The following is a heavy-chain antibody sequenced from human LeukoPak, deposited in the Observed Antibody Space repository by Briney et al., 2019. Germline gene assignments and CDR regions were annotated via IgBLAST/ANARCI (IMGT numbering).Heavy chain of an antibody. Sequence: SETLSLTCAVYGGAFSGYYWSWIRQPPGKGLEWIGEINHSGSTNYNPSLKSRVTISVDTSKNQFSLKLSYVTAADTAVYYCARISELMTTVTYFDYWGQGTLVTVSS. CDR1: GGAFSGYY. CDR2: INHSGST. CDR3: ARISELMTTVTYFDY. D-gene: IGHD4-17*01. V-gene: IGHV4-34*01. J-gene: IGHJ4*02.